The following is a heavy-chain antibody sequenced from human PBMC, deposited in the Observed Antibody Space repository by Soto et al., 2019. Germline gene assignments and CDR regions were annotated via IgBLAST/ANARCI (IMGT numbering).Heavy chain of an antibody. CDR3: ARGEQQIYWFFAL. Sequence: GGSLRLSCAASGFTFSNYAMSWVRQAPGKGPEWLSAVTADGGDAFYADSVKGRFTTSRDNSKDTVDLQMDSLRAEDTAVYYCARGEQQIYWFFALWGRGTLVTVSS. CDR2: VTADGGDA. V-gene: IGHV3-23*01. CDR1: GFTFSNYA. D-gene: IGHD6-13*01. J-gene: IGHJ2*01.